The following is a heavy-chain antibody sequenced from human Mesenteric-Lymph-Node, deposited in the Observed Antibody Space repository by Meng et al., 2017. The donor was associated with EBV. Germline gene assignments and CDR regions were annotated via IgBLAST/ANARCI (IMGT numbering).Heavy chain of an antibody. J-gene: IGHJ4*02. CDR3: ARETSCYDC. CDR1: GASISGPNW. V-gene: IGHV4-4*02. Sequence: QVQLQEAGPGLLKPSRTRALPCSVSGASISGPNWWSLVRQPPGKGLEWIGEVYHSGSTNYNPSLKSRVSMSVDTSKNHFSLKLTSVTAADTAMYYCARETSCYDCWGQGTLVTVSS. D-gene: IGHD2-2*01. CDR2: VYHSGST.